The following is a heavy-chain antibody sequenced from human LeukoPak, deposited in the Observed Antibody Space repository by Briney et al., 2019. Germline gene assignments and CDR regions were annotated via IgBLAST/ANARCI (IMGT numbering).Heavy chain of an antibody. CDR2: ISSSSSNI. J-gene: IGHJ6*03. CDR1: GFTFSSYS. Sequence: SGGSLRLSCAASGFTFSSYSMNGVRQAPGKGLEGVSYISSSSSNIYYADSVKGRFTIYRDNAKNSLYMQMTSLRAEDTAVYYCARDILVRGPHYYYYMDVWGKGTTVTVSS. D-gene: IGHD3-10*01. CDR3: ARDILVRGPHYYYYMDV. V-gene: IGHV3-48*01.